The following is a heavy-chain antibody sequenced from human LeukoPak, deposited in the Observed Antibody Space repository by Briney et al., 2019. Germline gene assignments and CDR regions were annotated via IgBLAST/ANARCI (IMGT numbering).Heavy chain of an antibody. V-gene: IGHV4-39*07. CDR2: IYYSGST. J-gene: IGHJ4*02. CDR1: GGSISSSNYY. CDR3: DY. Sequence: PSETLSLTCTVSGGSISSSNYYWGWIRQPPGKGLEWIGSIYYSGSTYYSPSLKSRVTISVDTSKNQFSLKLSSGSGGACSNDGSDYWGQGTLVTVSS. D-gene: IGHD2-15*01.